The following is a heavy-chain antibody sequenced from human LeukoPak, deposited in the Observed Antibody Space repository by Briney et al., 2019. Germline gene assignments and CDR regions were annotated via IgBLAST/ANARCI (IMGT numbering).Heavy chain of an antibody. Sequence: GASVKVSCKASCYTFTSYGISWVRQAPGHGLEWMGWTSAYNGNTNYAQKLQGRVTMTTDTSTSTAYMELRSLRSDDTAVYYCAILTGGFGVLDDAFDIWGQGTMVTVSS. J-gene: IGHJ3*02. CDR1: CYTFTSYG. CDR3: AILTGGFGVLDDAFDI. V-gene: IGHV1-18*01. D-gene: IGHD3-3*01. CDR2: TSAYNGNT.